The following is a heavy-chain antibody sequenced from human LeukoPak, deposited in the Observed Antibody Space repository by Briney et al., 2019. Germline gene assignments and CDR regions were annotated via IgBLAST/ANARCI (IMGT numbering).Heavy chain of an antibody. CDR1: GFTFTSYG. CDR2: LSANNGNT. Sequence: GASVKVSCKASGFTFTSYGFNWVRQAPGQGLEWMGWLSANNGNTIYAQILPGRVTTTTDTSTSTAYMELRSLRSDDTAVYYCARDLLAMIPSFFGDSWGQGTLVTVSS. V-gene: IGHV1-18*01. D-gene: IGHD5-12*01. J-gene: IGHJ4*02. CDR3: ARDLLAMIPSFFGDS.